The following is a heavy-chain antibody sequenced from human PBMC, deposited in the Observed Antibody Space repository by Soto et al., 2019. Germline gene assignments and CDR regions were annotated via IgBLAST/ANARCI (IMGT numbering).Heavy chain of an antibody. CDR2: INPNSGAT. V-gene: IGHV1-2*02. CDR3: ARSRLTDYSIDY. D-gene: IGHD4-4*01. CDR1: GYTFTGYY. Sequence: ASVKVSCKPSGYTFTGYYIHWVRQSPGRGLEWMGWINPNSGATNYALKFQGRVTMTRDTSISAAYMELNSLTSGDTAVYYCARSRLTDYSIDYWGQGTLVTVSS. J-gene: IGHJ4*02.